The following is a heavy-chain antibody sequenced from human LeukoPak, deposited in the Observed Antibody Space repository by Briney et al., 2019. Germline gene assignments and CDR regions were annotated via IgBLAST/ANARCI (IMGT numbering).Heavy chain of an antibody. V-gene: IGHV3-21*04. J-gene: IGHJ4*02. CDR1: GFTFSSYS. CDR3: ATGLRGVIMSVDY. D-gene: IGHD3-10*01. CDR2: ISSSSSYI. Sequence: GGSLRLSCAASGFTFSSYSMNWVRQAPGKGLEWVSSISSSSSYIYYADSVKGRFIISRDNAKNSLYLQMNGLRAEDTAVYYCATGLRGVIMSVDYWGQGTLVTVSS.